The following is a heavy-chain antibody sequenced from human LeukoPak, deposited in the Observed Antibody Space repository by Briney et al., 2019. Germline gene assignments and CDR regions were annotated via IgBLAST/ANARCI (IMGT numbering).Heavy chain of an antibody. CDR3: ARDQSSGWGFDY. V-gene: IGHV3-23*01. CDR1: GFTFSSYA. D-gene: IGHD6-25*01. CDR2: ISGSGGST. Sequence: PGGSLRLSRVASGFTFSSYAMSWVRQAPGKGLEWVSSISGSGGSTYYADSVKGRFTISRDNSKNTLYLQMNSLRAEDAAMYYCARDQSSGWGFDYWGQGTLVTVSS. J-gene: IGHJ4*02.